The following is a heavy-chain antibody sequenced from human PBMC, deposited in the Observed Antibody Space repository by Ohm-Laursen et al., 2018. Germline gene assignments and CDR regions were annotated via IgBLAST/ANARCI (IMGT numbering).Heavy chain of an antibody. V-gene: IGHV1-69*04. CDR2: IIPILGIA. CDR3: ARHGHYYDSSGTFDY. CDR1: GGTFSSYA. D-gene: IGHD3-22*01. J-gene: IGHJ4*02. Sequence: SVKVSCKASGGTFSSYAISWVRQAPGQGLEWMGRIIPILGIANYAQKFQGRVTITADKSTSTAYMELSSLRSEDTAVYYCARHGHYYDSSGTFDYWGQGTLVTVSS.